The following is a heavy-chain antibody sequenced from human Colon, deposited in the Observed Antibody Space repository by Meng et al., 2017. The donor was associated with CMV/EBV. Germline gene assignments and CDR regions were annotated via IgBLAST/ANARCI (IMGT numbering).Heavy chain of an antibody. V-gene: IGHV4-34*01. CDR2: INHSGST. J-gene: IGHJ3*02. CDR3: ARKWELGAFDI. Sequence: QVQLQQGGAGLLKPSDTLSLTCAVYGGSFSGYYWSWSRQPPGKGLEWIGEINHSGSTNYNPSLKSRVTISVDTSKNQFSLKLSSVTAADTAVYYCARKWELGAFDIWGQGTMVTVSS. CDR1: GGSFSGYY. D-gene: IGHD1-26*01.